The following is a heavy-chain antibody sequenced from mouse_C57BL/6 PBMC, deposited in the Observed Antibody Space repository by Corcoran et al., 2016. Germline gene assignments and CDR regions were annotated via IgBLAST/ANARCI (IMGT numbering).Heavy chain of an antibody. J-gene: IGHJ1*03. V-gene: IGHV8-12*01. CDR1: GFSLSTSGMG. Sequence: QVTLKESGPGILQSSQTLSLTCSFSGFSLSTSGMGVSWIRQPSGKGLEWLAHIYWDDDKRYNPSLKSRHTISKDTSRNQVFLKITSVDTADTATYYCAYPGWYFDVWGTGTTVTVSS. CDR3: AYPGWYFDV. CDR2: IYWDDDK.